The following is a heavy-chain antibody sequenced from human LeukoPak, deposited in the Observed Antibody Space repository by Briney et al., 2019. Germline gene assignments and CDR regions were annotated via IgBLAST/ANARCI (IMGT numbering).Heavy chain of an antibody. Sequence: SETLSLTCTVSGGSISSYYWSWIRQPAGKGLKRIGRIYTSGSTNYNPSLKSRVTMSVDTSKNQFSLKLSSVTAADTAVYYCARGYDYGDLDYWGQGTLVTVSS. V-gene: IGHV4-4*07. CDR2: IYTSGST. D-gene: IGHD4-17*01. CDR1: GGSISSYY. CDR3: ARGYDYGDLDY. J-gene: IGHJ4*02.